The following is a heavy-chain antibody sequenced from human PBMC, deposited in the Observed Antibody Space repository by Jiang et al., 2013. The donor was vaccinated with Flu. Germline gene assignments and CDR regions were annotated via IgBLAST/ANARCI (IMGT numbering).Heavy chain of an antibody. V-gene: IGHV3-23*01. CDR3: AKGTGAWFGELIGY. CDR2: ISGSGGST. D-gene: IGHD3-10*01. J-gene: IGHJ4*02. Sequence: QLLESGGGLVQPGGSLRLSCAASGFTFSSYAMSWVRQAPGKGLEWVSAISGSGGSTYYADSVKGRFTISRDNSKNTLYLQMNSLRAEDTAVYYCAKGTGAWFGELIGYWGQGTLVTVSS. CDR1: GFTFSSYA.